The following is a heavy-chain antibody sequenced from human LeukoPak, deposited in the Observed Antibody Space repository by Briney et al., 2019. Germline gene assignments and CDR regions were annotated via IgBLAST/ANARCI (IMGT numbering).Heavy chain of an antibody. D-gene: IGHD4-17*01. CDR1: GFTVSSNY. J-gene: IGHJ4*02. Sequence: GGSLRFSCAASGFTVSSNYMSWVRQAPGKGLEWVSVIYSGGSTYYADSVKGRFTISRDNAKNSLYLQMNSLRAEDTAVYYCARVVTTVFDYWGQGTLVTVSS. CDR2: IYSGGST. V-gene: IGHV3-53*01. CDR3: ARVVTTVFDY.